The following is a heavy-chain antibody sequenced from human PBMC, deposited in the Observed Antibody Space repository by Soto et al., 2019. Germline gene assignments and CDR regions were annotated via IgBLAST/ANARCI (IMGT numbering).Heavy chain of an antibody. Sequence: VKVSCKASGGTFSSYAISWVRQAPGQGLEWMGGIIPIFGTANYAQKFQGRVTITADESTSTAYMELSSLRSEDTAVYYCATEKAGFLSNCLDNWGQGTLVTVSS. J-gene: IGHJ5*02. CDR3: ATEKAGFLSNCLDN. D-gene: IGHD3-10*01. V-gene: IGHV1-69*13. CDR1: GGTFSSYA. CDR2: IIPIFGTA.